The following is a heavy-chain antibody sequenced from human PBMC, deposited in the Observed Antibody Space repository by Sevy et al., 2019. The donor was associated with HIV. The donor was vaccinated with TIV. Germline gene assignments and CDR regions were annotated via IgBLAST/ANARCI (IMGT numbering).Heavy chain of an antibody. D-gene: IGHD3-16*02. Sequence: GGSLRLSCAVSGFTFSSYTMNWVRQAPGKGLEWVSSISSSSSYIYYADSVKGRFTISRDNAKNSLYLQMNSLRAEDTVGYDCAREEEDYVCGTSRDLTFFDYWGQGTLVTVSS. V-gene: IGHV3-21*01. CDR2: ISSSSSYI. CDR3: AREEEDYVCGTSRDLTFFDY. J-gene: IGHJ4*02. CDR1: GFTFSSYT.